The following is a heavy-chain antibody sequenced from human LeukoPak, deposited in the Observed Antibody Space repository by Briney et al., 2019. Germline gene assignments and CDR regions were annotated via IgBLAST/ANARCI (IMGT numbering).Heavy chain of an antibody. D-gene: IGHD2-15*01. Sequence: PSETLSLTCTVSGGSISSTSYDWYWLRQPAGKGLEWIGHIYTSGSTNYNPSLKSRVTISVDTSKNQFSLKLSSVTAADTAVYYCAGYSRLFDYWGQGTLVTVSS. CDR2: IYTSGST. J-gene: IGHJ4*02. V-gene: IGHV4-61*09. CDR3: AGYSRLFDY. CDR1: GGSISSTSYD.